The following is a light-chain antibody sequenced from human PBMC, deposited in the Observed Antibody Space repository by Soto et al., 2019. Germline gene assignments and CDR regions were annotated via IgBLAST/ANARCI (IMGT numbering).Light chain of an antibody. Sequence: QSALTQPASVSGSPGQSITISCTGTSSVVGSYNLVSWYQQYPGKAPKLIIYEGSKRPSGVSNRFSGSKSGNTASLTISGLQAEDEADYYCCSYARSSTYVFGIGTKVTVL. V-gene: IGLV2-23*01. CDR3: CSYARSSTYV. CDR2: EGS. CDR1: SSVVGSYNL. J-gene: IGLJ1*01.